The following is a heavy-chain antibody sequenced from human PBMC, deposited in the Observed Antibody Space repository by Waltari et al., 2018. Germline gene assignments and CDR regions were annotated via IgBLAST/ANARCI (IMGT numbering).Heavy chain of an antibody. Sequence: SGAEVKRPGSSVKVSCKASGDTFKNYAISWVRQAPGLGLEWMGRILPIVDRDHYAQKFQGRLTITADKSTTTAYMELTGLTSEDTAVYYCARGYNYGPYYFDYWGQGTLVSVSS. CDR2: ILPIVDRD. CDR3: ARGYNYGPYYFDY. D-gene: IGHD5-12*01. V-gene: IGHV1-69*04. J-gene: IGHJ4*02. CDR1: GDTFKNYA.